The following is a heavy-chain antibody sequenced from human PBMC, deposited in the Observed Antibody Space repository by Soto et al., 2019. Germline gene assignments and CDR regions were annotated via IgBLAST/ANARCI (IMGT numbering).Heavy chain of an antibody. Sequence: SETLSLTCAVYGGSFSGYYWSWIRQPPGKGLEWIGEINHSGSTNYNPSLKSRVTISVDTSKNRFSLRLGSVTAADTAVYYCARGPFLGYCSGGSCKTRDYWGQGTLVTVSS. D-gene: IGHD2-15*01. CDR1: GGSFSGYY. CDR3: ARGPFLGYCSGGSCKTRDY. J-gene: IGHJ4*02. CDR2: INHSGST. V-gene: IGHV4-34*01.